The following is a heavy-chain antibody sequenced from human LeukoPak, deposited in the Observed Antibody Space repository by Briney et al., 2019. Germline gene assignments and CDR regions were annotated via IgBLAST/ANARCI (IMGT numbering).Heavy chain of an antibody. CDR2: ISVSGGST. Sequence: GGSLRLSCAASGFSFGNYAMSWVRQAPGKGLEWVSFISVSGGSTYYADSVKGRFSIFRDNSKNTLYLQMNSLRAEDTALYYCAKGYGMDVWGQGTTVTVS. J-gene: IGHJ6*02. V-gene: IGHV3-23*01. CDR3: AKGYGMDV. CDR1: GFSFGNYA.